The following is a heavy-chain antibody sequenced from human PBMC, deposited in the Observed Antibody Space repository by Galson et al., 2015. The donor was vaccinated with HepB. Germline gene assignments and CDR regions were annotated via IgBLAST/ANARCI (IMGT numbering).Heavy chain of an antibody. CDR1: GFTFSSYS. Sequence: SLRLSCAASGFTFSSYSMNWVRQAPGKGLEWVSSISSSSSYIYYADSVKGRFTISRDNAKNSLYLQMNSLRAEDTAVYYCASGAIAAAGILDYWGQGTLVTVSS. J-gene: IGHJ4*02. CDR2: ISSSSSYI. V-gene: IGHV3-21*01. CDR3: ASGAIAAAGILDY. D-gene: IGHD6-13*01.